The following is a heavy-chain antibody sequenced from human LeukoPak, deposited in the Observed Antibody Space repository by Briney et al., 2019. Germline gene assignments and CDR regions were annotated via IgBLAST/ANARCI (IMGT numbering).Heavy chain of an antibody. CDR1: GFIFSTYA. J-gene: IGHJ4*02. D-gene: IGHD4-11*01. CDR2: ISSNGGST. V-gene: IGHV3-64*01. Sequence: PGGSLRPSCAASGFIFSTYAMHWVRQAPGKGLEYVSAISSNGGSTYYANSVKGRFTISRDNSKNTLYLQMCSLRADNTADYCCARATWTTVRTWFDYWGQGTLVTVSS. CDR3: ARATWTTVRTWFDY.